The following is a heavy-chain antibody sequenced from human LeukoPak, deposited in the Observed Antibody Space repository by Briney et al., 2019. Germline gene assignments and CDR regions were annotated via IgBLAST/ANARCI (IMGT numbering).Heavy chain of an antibody. V-gene: IGHV7-4-1*02. CDR1: GYTFTSYA. CDR3: ARGVGATTRYFQH. J-gene: IGHJ1*01. Sequence: ASVKVSCESSGYTFTSYAMNWVRQAPGQGLEWMGWISTNTGNPTYAQGFTGRFVFSLDTSVSTAYLQISSLKAEDTAVYYCARGVGATTRYFQHWGQGTLVTVSS. D-gene: IGHD1-26*01. CDR2: ISTNTGNP.